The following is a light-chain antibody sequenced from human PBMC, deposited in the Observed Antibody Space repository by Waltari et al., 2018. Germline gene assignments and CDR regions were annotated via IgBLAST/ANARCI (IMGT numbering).Light chain of an antibody. V-gene: IGLV2-14*03. CDR1: SSDVGGYDY. J-gene: IGLJ3*02. CDR2: DVV. Sequence: QSVLTQPASVSGSPGQSITIPCTGPSSDVGGYDYVSWYQQSPGKAPKLLIYDVVKRPSGVSTRFSASKSDNTASLTISGLQAEDEGDYYCCSYKRGATWVFGGGTALTVL. CDR3: CSYKRGATWV.